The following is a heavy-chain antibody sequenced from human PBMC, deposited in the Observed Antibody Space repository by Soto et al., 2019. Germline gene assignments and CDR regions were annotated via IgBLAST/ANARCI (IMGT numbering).Heavy chain of an antibody. CDR1: GYTFTGYY. CDR2: INPNSGGT. J-gene: IGHJ3*02. Sequence: ASVKVSCKASGYTFTGYYMRWVRQAPGQGLEWMGWINPNSGGTNYAQKFQGRVTMTRDTSISTAYMELSRLRSDDTAVYYCERVQVRWALDDFDIWGQGTMVTVS. V-gene: IGHV1-2*02. D-gene: IGHD3-10*01. CDR3: ERVQVRWALDDFDI.